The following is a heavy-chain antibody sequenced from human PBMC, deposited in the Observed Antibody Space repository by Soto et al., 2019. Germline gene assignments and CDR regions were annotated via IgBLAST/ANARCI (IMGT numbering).Heavy chain of an antibody. V-gene: IGHV5-10-1*01. CDR1: RYSFTSYW. CDR3: ARRRVFGGMDV. D-gene: IGHD6-13*01. CDR2: IDPSDSYT. J-gene: IGHJ6*02. Sequence: GASLKISCKVSRYSFTSYWIIWVRQMPGKGLEWMGGIDPSDSYTNYSPSFQGHVTISADKSISTAYLQWSSLKASDTAMYYCARRRVFGGMDVWGQGTTVTVSS.